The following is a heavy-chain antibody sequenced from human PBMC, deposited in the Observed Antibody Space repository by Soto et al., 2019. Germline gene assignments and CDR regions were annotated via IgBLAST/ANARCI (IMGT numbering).Heavy chain of an antibody. CDR3: AKDHTYYYDSSGYYDY. D-gene: IGHD3-22*01. V-gene: IGHV3-30*18. Sequence: GGSLRLSXAASGFTFSSYGMHWVRQAPGKGLEWVAVISYDGSNKYYADSVKGRFTISRDNSKNTLYLQMNSLRAEDTAVYYCAKDHTYYYDSSGYYDYWGQGALVTVSS. CDR2: ISYDGSNK. J-gene: IGHJ4*02. CDR1: GFTFSSYG.